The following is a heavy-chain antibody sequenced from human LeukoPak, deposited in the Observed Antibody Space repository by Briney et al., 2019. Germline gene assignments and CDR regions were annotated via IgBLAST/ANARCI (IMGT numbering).Heavy chain of an antibody. J-gene: IGHJ4*02. CDR2: INPNSGAT. CDR1: GYTXTGYY. CDR3: ARVQYSGSAALDY. Sequence: ASVTVSYKASGYTXTGYYMHWVRQAPGKGLEWMGGINPNSGATNYAQKFQGRVTMTSDTSISPAYMELSRLRSDDTAVYYCARVQYSGSAALDYWGQGTLVTVSS. V-gene: IGHV1-2*02. D-gene: IGHD6-6*01.